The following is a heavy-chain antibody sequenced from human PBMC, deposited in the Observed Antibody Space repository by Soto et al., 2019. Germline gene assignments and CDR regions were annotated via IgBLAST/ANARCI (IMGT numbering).Heavy chain of an antibody. Sequence: ASVKVSCKASGYTFTSYGISWVRQAPGQGLEWMGWISAYNGNTNYAQKLQGRVTMTTDTSTSTAYMELRSLRSDDTAVYYCARYGVSSYGSGSGEYYYYYMDVWGKGTTVTVSS. CDR1: GYTFTSYG. CDR2: ISAYNGNT. V-gene: IGHV1-18*01. CDR3: ARYGVSSYGSGSGEYYYYYMDV. J-gene: IGHJ6*03. D-gene: IGHD3-10*01.